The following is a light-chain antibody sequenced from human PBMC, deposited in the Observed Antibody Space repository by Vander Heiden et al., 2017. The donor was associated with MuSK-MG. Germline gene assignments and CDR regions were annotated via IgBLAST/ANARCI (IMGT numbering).Light chain of an antibody. CDR1: SSDVGGYNY. CDR2: DVS. V-gene: IGLV2-14*01. J-gene: IGLJ2*01. Sequence: QSALTQPASVSGSPGQSITISCTGTSSDVGGYNYVSWYQQHPGKAPKLMNYDVSNRPSGVSNRFSGSKSGNTASLTISGLQAEDEADYYCSSYTSSSPVVFGGGTKLTVL. CDR3: SSYTSSSPVV.